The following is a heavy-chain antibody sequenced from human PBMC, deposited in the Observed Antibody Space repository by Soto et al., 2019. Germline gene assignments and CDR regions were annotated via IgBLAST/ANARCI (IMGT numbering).Heavy chain of an antibody. Sequence: QVQLQESGPGLVKPSETLSLTCTVSGGSISSNIYYWGWVRQPPGKGLEWIGSIYYTGNTFYNPSLKSRVTLSVDTSENKFSLKLTSVTAADTAVYFCARHSHEDHGDPNWFDPWGQGTLVTVSS. D-gene: IGHD4-17*01. CDR1: GGSISSNIYY. CDR3: ARHSHEDHGDPNWFDP. V-gene: IGHV4-39*01. CDR2: IYYTGNT. J-gene: IGHJ5*02.